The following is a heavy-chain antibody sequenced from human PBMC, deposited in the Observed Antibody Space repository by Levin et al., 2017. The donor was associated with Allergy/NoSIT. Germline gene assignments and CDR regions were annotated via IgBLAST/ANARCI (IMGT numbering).Heavy chain of an antibody. V-gene: IGHV3-7*01. CDR1: GFTFPSFW. CDR2: IKQDGSET. CDR3: AREEGWGYHYGMDV. J-gene: IGHJ6*02. Sequence: LSLTCAASGFTFPSFWMTWVRQAPGKGLEWVANIKQDGSETYYVDSVKGRFTISRDNGKNSVYLQMNSLRVDDTAVYYCAREEGWGYHYGMDVWGQGTTVTVSS. D-gene: IGHD6-19*01.